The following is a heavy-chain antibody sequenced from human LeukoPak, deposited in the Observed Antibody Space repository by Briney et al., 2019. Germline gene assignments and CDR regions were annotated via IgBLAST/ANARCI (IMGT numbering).Heavy chain of an antibody. CDR1: GFIFRSYS. J-gene: IGHJ4*02. Sequence: PGGSLRLSCAASGFIFRSYSMNWVRQAPGKGLEWVSSISGNSSYIYWADSMKGRFTISRDNAKNSLYLQMNSLRVEDTAVCYCARDSSGWSHGGYYFDSWGQGTLVTVSS. D-gene: IGHD6-19*01. CDR2: ISGNSSYI. CDR3: ARDSSGWSHGGYYFDS. V-gene: IGHV3-21*01.